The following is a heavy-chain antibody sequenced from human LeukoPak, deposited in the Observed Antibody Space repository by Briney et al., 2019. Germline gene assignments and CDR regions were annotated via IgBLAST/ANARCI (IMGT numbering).Heavy chain of an antibody. V-gene: IGHV1-8*03. CDR3: ARGLVLNWFDP. Sequence: ASVKVSCKASGYTLTSYDINWVRQATGQGLEWMGWMNPNSGNTGYAQKFQGRVTITRNTSISTAYMELSSLRSEDTAVYYCARGLVLNWFDPWGQGTLVTVSS. CDR1: GYTLTSYD. J-gene: IGHJ5*02. D-gene: IGHD6-13*01. CDR2: MNPNSGNT.